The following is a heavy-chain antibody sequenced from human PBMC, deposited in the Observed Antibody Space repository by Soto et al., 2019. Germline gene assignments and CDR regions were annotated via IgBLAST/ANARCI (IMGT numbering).Heavy chain of an antibody. V-gene: IGHV3-23*01. Sequence: GGSLRLSCAASGFTFSSYAMSWVRQAPGKGLEWVSAISGSGGSTYYADSVKGRFTISRDNSKNTLYLQMNSLRAEDTAVYYCAKDHVGGSCSGGSCLPFYYYGMDVWGQGTTVTVSS. CDR3: AKDHVGGSCSGGSCLPFYYYGMDV. CDR2: ISGSGGST. J-gene: IGHJ6*02. D-gene: IGHD2-15*01. CDR1: GFTFSSYA.